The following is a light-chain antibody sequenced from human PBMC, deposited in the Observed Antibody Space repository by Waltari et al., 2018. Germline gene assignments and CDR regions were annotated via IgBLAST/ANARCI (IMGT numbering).Light chain of an antibody. CDR3: QQSYSTPCT. V-gene: IGKV1-39*01. CDR1: QSISSY. J-gene: IGKJ2*02. CDR2: AAS. Sequence: DIQMTQSPSALSASVGDRVTITCRASQSISSYLNWYRQKPGKAPKLLIYAASTLQSAVPSRFSGSGSGTDFSLTISSLQPEDFATYYCQQSYSTPCTFGQGTKLEIK.